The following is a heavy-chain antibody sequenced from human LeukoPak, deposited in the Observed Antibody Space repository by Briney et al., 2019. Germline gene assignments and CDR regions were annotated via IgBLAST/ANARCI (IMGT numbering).Heavy chain of an antibody. Sequence: GGSLRLSCAASGFTFSSYSMNWVRQAPGKGLEWVSYISSSSSTIYYADSVKGRFTISRDNAKNSLYLQMDILRAEDTALYYCTRKGLGGELGGFDHWGQGTLVTVSS. J-gene: IGHJ4*02. V-gene: IGHV3-48*01. D-gene: IGHD1-26*01. CDR3: TRKGLGGELGGFDH. CDR1: GFTFSSYS. CDR2: ISSSSSTI.